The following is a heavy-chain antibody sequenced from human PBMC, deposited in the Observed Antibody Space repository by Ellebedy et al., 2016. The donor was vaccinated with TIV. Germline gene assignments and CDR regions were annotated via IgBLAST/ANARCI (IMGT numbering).Heavy chain of an antibody. J-gene: IGHJ3*02. CDR1: GCSISSYY. CDR3: ATQGVIRDPDAFDI. Sequence: SETLSLTXTVSGCSISSYYWSWVRQPPGKGLEWIGYIFHSGSTNYSPSLKSRVTISVDTSKKPFSLKLNSVTAADTAVYYCATQGVIRDPDAFDIWGQGTMVTVSS. CDR2: IFHSGST. D-gene: IGHD3-22*01. V-gene: IGHV4-59*01.